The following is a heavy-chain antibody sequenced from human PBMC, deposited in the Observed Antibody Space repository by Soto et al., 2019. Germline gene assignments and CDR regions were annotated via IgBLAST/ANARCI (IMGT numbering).Heavy chain of an antibody. V-gene: IGHV4-39*01. CDR2: IYYSGST. Sequence: SETLSLTCTVSGGSISSSSYYWGWIRQPPGKGLEWIGSIYYSGSTYYNPSLKSRVTISVDTPKNQFSLKLSSVTAADAAVYYCARVGDGGYYYYYYMDVWGKGTTVTVSS. CDR3: ARVGDGGYYYYYYMDV. D-gene: IGHD3-16*01. J-gene: IGHJ6*03. CDR1: GGSISSSSYY.